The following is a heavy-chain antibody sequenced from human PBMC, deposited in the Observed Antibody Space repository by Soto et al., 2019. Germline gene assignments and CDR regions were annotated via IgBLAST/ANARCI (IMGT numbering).Heavy chain of an antibody. J-gene: IGHJ4*02. CDR1: GGSISSYY. V-gene: IGHV4-59*08. CDR3: ARSPEGRTPRKYYFDY. D-gene: IGHD1-7*01. CDR2: IYYSGST. Sequence: SETLSLTCTVSGGSISSYYWSWIRQPPGKGLEWIGYIYYSGSTNYNPSLKSRVTISVDTSKNQFSLKLSSVTAADTAVYYCARSPEGRTPRKYYFDYWGQGTLVTVSS.